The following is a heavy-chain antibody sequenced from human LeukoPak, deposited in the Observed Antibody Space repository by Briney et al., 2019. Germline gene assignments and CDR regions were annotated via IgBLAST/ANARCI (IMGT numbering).Heavy chain of an antibody. CDR1: GGSISSGSYY. CDR2: IYTSGGT. Sequence: SQTLSLTCTVSGGSISSGSYYWSWIRQPAGKGLEWIGRIYTSGGTNYNPSLKSRVTISVDTSKNQFSLKLSSVTAADTAVYYCARPTTADEGRAFDIWGQGTMVTVSS. D-gene: IGHD4-17*01. J-gene: IGHJ3*02. CDR3: ARPTTADEGRAFDI. V-gene: IGHV4-61*02.